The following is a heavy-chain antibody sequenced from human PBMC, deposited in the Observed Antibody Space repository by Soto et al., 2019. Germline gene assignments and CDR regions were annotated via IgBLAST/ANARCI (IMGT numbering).Heavy chain of an antibody. V-gene: IGHV2-5*02. D-gene: IGHD2-15*01. CDR2: IYWDNDK. Sequence: QITLKESGPTLVKPTQTLTLTCTFSGFSVSTSGVGVAWIRQSPGKALEWLALIYWDNDKRYSPFLQSRVTITKDTSKNQLVLTMTNMDPVDTATYYCAHKGGRGAGMDVWGQGTTVTVSS. CDR3: AHKGGRGAGMDV. J-gene: IGHJ6*02. CDR1: GFSVSTSGVG.